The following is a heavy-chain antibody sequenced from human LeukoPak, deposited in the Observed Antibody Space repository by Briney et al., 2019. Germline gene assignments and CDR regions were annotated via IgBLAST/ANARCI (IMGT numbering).Heavy chain of an antibody. V-gene: IGHV5-10-1*01. J-gene: IGHJ4*02. CDR1: GYSFTSYW. Sequence: GESLKISCKGSGYSFTSYWIGWVRQMPGKGLEWMGRIDPSDSYTNYSPSFQGHVTISADKSITTAYLQWSSLEASDTAMYYCARLIMRYYGSGSYFDYWGRGTLVTVSS. CDR2: IDPSDSYT. CDR3: ARLIMRYYGSGSYFDY. D-gene: IGHD3-10*01.